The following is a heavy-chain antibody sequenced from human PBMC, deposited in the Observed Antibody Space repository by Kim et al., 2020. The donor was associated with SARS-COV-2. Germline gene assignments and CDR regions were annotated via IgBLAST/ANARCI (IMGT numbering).Heavy chain of an antibody. V-gene: IGHV4-30-4*01. CDR1: CGSISSGDYY. J-gene: IGHJ4*02. D-gene: IGHD3-9*01. Sequence: SETLSLTCTVSCGSISSGDYYWSWIRQPPGKGLEWIGYIYYSGSTYYNPSLKSRVTISVETTKNQFPLKLSSVTAAATAVYYCAREVLRYFDWLSTYFDYWGQGPLVTVSS. CDR3: AREVLRYFDWLSTYFDY. CDR2: IYYSGST.